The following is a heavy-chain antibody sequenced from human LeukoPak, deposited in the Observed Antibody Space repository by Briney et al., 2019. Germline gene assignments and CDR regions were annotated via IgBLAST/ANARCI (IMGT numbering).Heavy chain of an antibody. V-gene: IGHV3-21*01. J-gene: IGHJ1*01. CDR2: ISSRTSYI. D-gene: IGHD4-17*01. CDR3: AKYSGAYAIEH. CDR1: GFSFSSYS. Sequence: GGSLRLSCAASGFSFSSYSMTWVRQAPGKGLEWVSSISSRTSYISYADSVKGRFTISRDNAKNSLFLQMNILRGDDTAVYYCAKYSGAYAIEHWGQGTLVTVSS.